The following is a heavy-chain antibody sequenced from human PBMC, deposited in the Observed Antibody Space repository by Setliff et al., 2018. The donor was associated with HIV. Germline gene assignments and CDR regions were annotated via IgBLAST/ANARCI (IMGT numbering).Heavy chain of an antibody. Sequence: PSETLSLTCTVSGGSISTYYWSWIRQAPGRGLEWIGYIYYTGRTTYNPSLKSRVTMSLDSSKKQFSLKLSSVTAADTAVYFCARDVGGFTVFAVPRGGFDPWGQGTLVTVSS. D-gene: IGHD3-3*01. J-gene: IGHJ5*02. CDR3: ARDVGGFTVFAVPRGGFDP. V-gene: IGHV4-59*01. CDR1: GGSISTYY. CDR2: IYYTGRT.